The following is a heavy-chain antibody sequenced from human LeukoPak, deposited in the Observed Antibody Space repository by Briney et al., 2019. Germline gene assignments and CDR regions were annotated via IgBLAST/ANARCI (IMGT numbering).Heavy chain of an antibody. CDR3: ARGPRVTYCSSTSCYRRFDP. CDR1: GGSFSGYY. D-gene: IGHD2-2*01. Sequence: SETLSLTCAVYGGSFSGYYWSWIRQPPGKGLEWIGEINHRGSTNYNPSLKSRVTISVDTSKNQFSLKLSSVTAADTAVYYCARGPRVTYCSSTSCYRRFDPWGQGTLVTVSS. CDR2: INHRGST. J-gene: IGHJ5*02. V-gene: IGHV4-34*01.